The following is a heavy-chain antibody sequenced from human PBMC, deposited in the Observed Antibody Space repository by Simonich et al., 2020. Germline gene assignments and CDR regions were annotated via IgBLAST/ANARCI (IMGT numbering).Heavy chain of an antibody. CDR2: IYYSGRT. CDR1: GGSISSSSYY. Sequence: QLQLQESGPGLVKPSETLSLTCTVSGGSISSSSYYWGWIRQPPGKGLEWIGSIYYSGRTYYNPSLKSRVTISVETSKNQFSLKLSSVTAADTAVYYCARQRVLMVYAIDYWGQGTLVTVSS. D-gene: IGHD2-8*01. J-gene: IGHJ4*02. V-gene: IGHV4-39*01. CDR3: ARQRVLMVYAIDY.